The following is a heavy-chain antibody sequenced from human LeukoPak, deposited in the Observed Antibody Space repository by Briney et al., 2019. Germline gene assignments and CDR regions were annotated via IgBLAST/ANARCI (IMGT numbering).Heavy chain of an antibody. V-gene: IGHV4-34*01. CDR3: ARVADGIVGATDY. CDR1: GGSFSGYY. J-gene: IGHJ4*02. D-gene: IGHD1-26*01. Sequence: SETLSLTCAVYGGSFSGYYWSWIRQPPGKGLEWIGEINHSGSTNYNPSLKSRVTISVDTSKNQFSLKLSSVTAADTAVYYCARVADGIVGATDYWGQGTLVTVSS. CDR2: INHSGST.